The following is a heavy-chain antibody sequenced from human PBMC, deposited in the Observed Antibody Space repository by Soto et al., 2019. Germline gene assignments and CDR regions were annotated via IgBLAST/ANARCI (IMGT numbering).Heavy chain of an antibody. CDR2: IYYSGST. CDR1: GGSISSGDYY. J-gene: IGHJ6*02. Sequence: LSLTCTVSGGSISSGDYYWSWIRQPPGKGLEWIGYIYYSGSTYYNPSLKSRVTISVDTSKNQFSLKLSSVTAADTAVYYCARVGVGYSYGDYYYYGMDVWGQGTTVTVSS. V-gene: IGHV4-30-4*01. D-gene: IGHD5-18*01. CDR3: ARVGVGYSYGDYYYYGMDV.